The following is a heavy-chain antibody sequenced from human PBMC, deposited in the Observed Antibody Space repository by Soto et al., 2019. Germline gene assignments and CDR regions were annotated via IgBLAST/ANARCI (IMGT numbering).Heavy chain of an antibody. V-gene: IGHV3-53*01. CDR3: VRDTCSGGSCYSGYYGMDV. Sequence: PGGSLRLSCAASGFTVSSNYMSWVRQAPGKGLEWVSVISSGGTTYYADSAKGRFTISRDNSKNTLYLQMNSLRAEDTAVYYCVRDTCSGGSCYSGYYGMDVWGQGTTVTVSS. CDR1: GFTVSSNY. CDR2: ISSGGTT. J-gene: IGHJ6*02. D-gene: IGHD2-15*01.